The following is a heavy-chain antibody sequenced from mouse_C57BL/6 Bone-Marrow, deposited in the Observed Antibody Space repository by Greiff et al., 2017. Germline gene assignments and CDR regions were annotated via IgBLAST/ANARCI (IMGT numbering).Heavy chain of an antibody. Sequence: EVKLQQSGPVLVKPGASVKMSCKASGYTFTDYYMNWVKQSHGKSLEWIGVINPYNGGTSYNQKFKGKATLTVDKSSSTAYMELNSLTSEDSAVYYCAFYGCYDWYFDVWGTGTTVTVSS. V-gene: IGHV1-19*01. CDR3: AFYGCYDWYFDV. J-gene: IGHJ1*03. D-gene: IGHD2-3*01. CDR1: GYTFTDYY. CDR2: INPYNGGT.